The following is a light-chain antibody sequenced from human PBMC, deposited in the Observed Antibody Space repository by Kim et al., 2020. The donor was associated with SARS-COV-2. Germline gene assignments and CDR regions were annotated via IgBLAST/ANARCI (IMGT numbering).Light chain of an antibody. CDR1: GSDIGGYNY. CDR3: CSYAGNLGV. CDR2: DVN. Sequence: QSALTQPRSVSGSPGQSVTISCTGSGSDIGGYNYVSWYQQHPGNAPKLLIYDVNKRPSGVPDRFFGSKSGNTASLTISGLQADDEGDYYCCSYAGNLGVFGGGTKLTVL. J-gene: IGLJ2*01. V-gene: IGLV2-11*01.